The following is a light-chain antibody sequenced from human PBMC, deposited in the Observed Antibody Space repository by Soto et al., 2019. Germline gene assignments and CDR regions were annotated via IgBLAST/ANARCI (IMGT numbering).Light chain of an antibody. CDR1: QGISSF. CDR2: TAS. V-gene: IGKV1-9*01. J-gene: IGKJ5*01. Sequence: DIQLTHSPSFLSASVGDRGTITCRASQGISSFLAWYQQKPGKAPKLLIHTASTLKSGVPSRFSGSGSGTEFTLTISGLQPEDFATYYCQHRHSYPITFGQGTRLEIK. CDR3: QHRHSYPIT.